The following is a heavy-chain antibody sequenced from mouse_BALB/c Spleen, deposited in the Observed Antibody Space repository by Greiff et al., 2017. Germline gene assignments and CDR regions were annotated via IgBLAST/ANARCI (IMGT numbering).Heavy chain of an antibody. J-gene: IGHJ2*01. Sequence: VQLQESGPELVKPGASVKLSCKASGYTFTSYYMYWVKQRPGQGLEWIGEINPSNGGTNFNEKFKSKATLTVDKSSSTAYMQLSSLTSEDSAVYYCTLRSTMITTSFDYWGQGTTLTVSS. D-gene: IGHD2-4*01. CDR2: INPSNGGT. V-gene: IGHV1S16*01. CDR1: GYTFTSYY. CDR3: TLRSTMITTSFDY.